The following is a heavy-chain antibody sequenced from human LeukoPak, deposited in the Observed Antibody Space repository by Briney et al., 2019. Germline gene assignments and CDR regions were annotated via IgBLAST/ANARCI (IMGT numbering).Heavy chain of an antibody. Sequence: SETLSLTCAVYGGSFSGYYWSWIRQPPGKGLEWIGEINHSGSTNYNPSLKSRVTISVDTSKNQFSLKLGSVTAADTAVYYCAKEFSSSWSLWGQGTLVTVSS. CDR3: AKEFSSSWSL. J-gene: IGHJ4*02. CDR2: INHSGST. D-gene: IGHD6-13*01. CDR1: GGSFSGYY. V-gene: IGHV4-34*01.